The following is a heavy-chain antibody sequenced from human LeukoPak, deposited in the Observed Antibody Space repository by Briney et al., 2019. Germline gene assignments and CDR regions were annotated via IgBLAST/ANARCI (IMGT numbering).Heavy chain of an antibody. CDR2: IFPGDSDT. D-gene: IGHD1-7*01. J-gene: IGHJ4*02. CDR1: GYSFTNFW. V-gene: IGHV5-51*01. CDR3: ARMGGTTVFDY. Sequence: RGESLKISCKGSGYSFTNFWIGWVRQMPGKGLEWMGLIFPGDSDTRYSPSFQGQVTISADKSISTAYLQWSSLKASDTAMYYCARMGGTTVFDYWGQGTLVTVSS.